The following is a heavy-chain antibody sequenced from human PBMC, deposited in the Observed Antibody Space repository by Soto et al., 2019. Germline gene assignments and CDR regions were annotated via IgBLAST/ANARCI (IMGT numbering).Heavy chain of an antibody. CDR2: IDWDDDK. J-gene: IGHJ4*02. V-gene: IGHV2-70*11. D-gene: IGHD4-17*01. CDR1: VFSLCPSGLW. Sequence: SGPTWVNPPQTLTLTCTYAVFSLCPSGLWVSWIRQPPGKALEWLARIDWDDDKYYSTSLKTRLTISKDTSKNQVVLTMTNMDPVDTATYYCARTGHDYGDYVLDYWGQGTLVTVS. CDR3: ARTGHDYGDYVLDY.